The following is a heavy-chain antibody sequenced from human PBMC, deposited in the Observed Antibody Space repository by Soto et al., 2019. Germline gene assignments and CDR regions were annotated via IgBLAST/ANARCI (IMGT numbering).Heavy chain of an antibody. V-gene: IGHV1-3*01. CDR3: AREGVAGTLYDWFDP. J-gene: IGHJ5*02. Sequence: ASVKVSCKASGYTFTSYAMHWVRQAPGQRLEWMGWINAGNGNTKYSQKFQGRVTITRDTSASTAYMELSSLRSEDTAVYYCAREGVAGTLYDWFDPWAQGTLVTVSS. CDR2: INAGNGNT. D-gene: IGHD6-19*01. CDR1: GYTFTSYA.